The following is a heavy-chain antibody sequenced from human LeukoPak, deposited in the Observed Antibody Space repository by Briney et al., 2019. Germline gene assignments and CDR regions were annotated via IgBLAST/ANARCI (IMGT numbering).Heavy chain of an antibody. CDR3: ARAVYSSGWYPRNAFDI. CDR2: INHSGST. D-gene: IGHD6-19*01. CDR1: GGSFSGYY. Sequence: SETLSLTCAVYGGSFSGYYWSWIRQPPGKGLEWIGEINHSGSTNYNPSLKSRVTISVDTSKTQFSLKLSSVTAADTAVYYCARAVYSSGWYPRNAFDIWGQGTMVTVSS. V-gene: IGHV4-34*01. J-gene: IGHJ3*02.